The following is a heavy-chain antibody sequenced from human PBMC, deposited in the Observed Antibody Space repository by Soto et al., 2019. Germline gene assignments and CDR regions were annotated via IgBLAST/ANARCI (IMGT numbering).Heavy chain of an antibody. D-gene: IGHD6-19*01. CDR3: ARTYSSGWYGRDAFDI. V-gene: IGHV4-39*01. J-gene: IGHJ3*02. CDR1: GGSISSSSYY. CDR2: IYHSGST. Sequence: QLQLQESGPGLVKPSETLSLTCTVSGGSISSSSYYWGWIRQPPGKGLEWIGSIYHSGSTYYNPSLKSRVTISVDTSKNQFSLKLSSVTAADTAVYYCARTYSSGWYGRDAFDIWGQGTMVTVSS.